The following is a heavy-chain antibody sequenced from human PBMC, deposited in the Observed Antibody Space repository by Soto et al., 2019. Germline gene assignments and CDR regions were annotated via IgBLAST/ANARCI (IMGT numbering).Heavy chain of an antibody. D-gene: IGHD3-9*01. CDR3: ATQDYDILTGPYYGMDV. CDR1: GFTFSSYS. J-gene: IGHJ6*02. CDR2: ISSSSSYI. Sequence: PGGSLRLSCAASGFTFSSYSMNWVRQAPGKGLEWVSSISSSSSYIYYAESVKGRFTISRDNAKNSLYLQMNSLRAEDTAVYYCATQDYDILTGPYYGMDVWGQGTTVTVSS. V-gene: IGHV3-21*01.